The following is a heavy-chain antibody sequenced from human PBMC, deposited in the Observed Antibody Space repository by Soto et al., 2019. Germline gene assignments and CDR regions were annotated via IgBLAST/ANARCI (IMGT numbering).Heavy chain of an antibody. Sequence: GGSLRLSCAASGFTFSSYEMNWVRQAPGKGLEWVSYISSSGSTIYYADSVKGRFTISRDNAKNSLYLQMNSLRAEDTAVYYCARQYRTITMVRGVKIQNDYWGQGTLVTVSS. V-gene: IGHV3-48*03. CDR2: ISSSGSTI. D-gene: IGHD3-10*01. CDR3: ARQYRTITMVRGVKIQNDY. CDR1: GFTFSSYE. J-gene: IGHJ4*02.